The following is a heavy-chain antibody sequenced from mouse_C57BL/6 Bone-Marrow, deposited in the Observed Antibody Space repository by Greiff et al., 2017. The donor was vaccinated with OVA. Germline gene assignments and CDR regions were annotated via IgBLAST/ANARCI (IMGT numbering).Heavy chain of an antibody. CDR1: GYSFTGYY. V-gene: IGHV1-42*01. CDR2: INPSTGGT. CDR3: ATPPYYYGSSYWYFDV. J-gene: IGHJ1*03. D-gene: IGHD1-1*01. Sequence: VQLQQSGPELVKPGASVKISCKASGYSFTGYYMNWVKQSPEKSLEWIGEINPSTGGTTYNQKFKAKATLTVDKSSSTAYMQLKSLTSEDSAVYYCATPPYYYGSSYWYFDVWGTGTTVTVSS.